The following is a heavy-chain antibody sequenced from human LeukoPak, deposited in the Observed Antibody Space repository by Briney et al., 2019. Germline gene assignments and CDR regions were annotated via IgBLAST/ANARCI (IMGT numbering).Heavy chain of an antibody. J-gene: IGHJ4*02. CDR2: INAGNGNT. Sequence: ASVKVSCKASGYTFTSHAMHWVRQAPGQRLEWMGWINAGNGNTKYSQKFQGRVTITRDTSASTAYMELSSLRSEDMAMYYCARGGIFRGERSFDYWGQGTLVTVSS. D-gene: IGHD2-15*01. CDR1: GYTFTSHA. CDR3: ARGGIFRGERSFDY. V-gene: IGHV1-3*01.